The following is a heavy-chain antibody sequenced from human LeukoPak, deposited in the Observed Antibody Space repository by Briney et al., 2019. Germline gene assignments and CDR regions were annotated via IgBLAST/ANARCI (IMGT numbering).Heavy chain of an antibody. CDR1: GYTFTSYG. Sequence: ASVKVSCKASGYTFTSYGISWVRQAPGQGLEWMGWISAYDGNTNYAQKLQGSVTMTTDTSTSTAYMELRSLRSDDTAVYYCARDPRARIAVAGPGGYWGQGTLVTVSS. V-gene: IGHV1-18*01. J-gene: IGHJ4*02. D-gene: IGHD6-19*01. CDR2: ISAYDGNT. CDR3: ARDPRARIAVAGPGGY.